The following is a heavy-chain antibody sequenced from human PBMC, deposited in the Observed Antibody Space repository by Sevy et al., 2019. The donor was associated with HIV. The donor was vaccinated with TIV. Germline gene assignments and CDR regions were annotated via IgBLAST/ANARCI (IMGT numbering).Heavy chain of an antibody. Sequence: SETLSLTCTVSGGSITRLYWNWIRQPPGKGLEWIANIDYNGHINYNPSLKSRVTLSLDTSKNQFSLRLSSVTAADTAMYYCAGEDAWGRGYSWGQGTLVTVSS. D-gene: IGHD1-26*01. CDR3: AGEDAWGRGYS. J-gene: IGHJ4*02. CDR1: GGSITRLY. V-gene: IGHV4-59*08. CDR2: IDYNGHI.